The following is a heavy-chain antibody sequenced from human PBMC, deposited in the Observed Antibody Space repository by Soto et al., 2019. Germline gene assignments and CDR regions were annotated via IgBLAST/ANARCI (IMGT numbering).Heavy chain of an antibody. Sequence: QVQLQESGPGLVKPSQTLSLTCTVSGGSISSGDYYWSWIRQPPGKGLEWIGYIYYSGSTYYNPSLKSLVTISVVTSKNQFSLKLSSVTAADTAVYYCARAYGGTTTPSNWFDPWGQGTLVTVSS. CDR2: IYYSGST. CDR1: GGSISSGDYY. CDR3: ARAYGGTTTPSNWFDP. D-gene: IGHD4-17*01. J-gene: IGHJ5*02. V-gene: IGHV4-30-4*01.